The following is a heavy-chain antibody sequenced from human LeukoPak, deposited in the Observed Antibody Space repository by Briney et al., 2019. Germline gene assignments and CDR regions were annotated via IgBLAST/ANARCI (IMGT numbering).Heavy chain of an antibody. CDR1: GYTFTSYG. CDR3: ARATEKSPLINWFDP. J-gene: IGHJ5*02. V-gene: IGHV1-18*01. Sequence: GASVKVSCKASGYTFTSYGISWVRQAPGQGLEWMGWISAYNGNTNYAQKLQGRVTMTTDTSTSTAYMELRSLRSDDTAVYYCARATEKSPLINWFDPWGQGTLVTVSS. CDR2: ISAYNGNT. D-gene: IGHD2-8*01.